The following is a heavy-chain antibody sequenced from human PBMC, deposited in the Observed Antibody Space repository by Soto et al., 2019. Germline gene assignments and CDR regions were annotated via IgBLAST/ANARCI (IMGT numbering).Heavy chain of an antibody. CDR3: AKVASGSRYMDV. J-gene: IGHJ6*03. CDR1: GFTFSSDG. Sequence: QVQLVESGGGVVQPGRSLRLSCEASGFTFSSDGMHWVRQAPGKGLEWVALISFEGSDKYYADSVKGRFTISRDNSKNTMYPQTNSPRAEDTAVYYCAKVASGSRYMDVWGKGTTVTVSS. V-gene: IGHV3-30*18. D-gene: IGHD3-10*01. CDR2: ISFEGSDK.